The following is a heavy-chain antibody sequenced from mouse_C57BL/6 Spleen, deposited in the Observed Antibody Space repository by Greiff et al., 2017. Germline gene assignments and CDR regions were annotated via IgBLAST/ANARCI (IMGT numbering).Heavy chain of an antibody. Sequence: QVQLQQPGAELVMPGASVKLSCKASGYTFTSYWMHWVKQRPGQGLEWIGEIDPSDSYTNYNQKFKGKSPLTVDKSSSTAYMQLSSLTSEDSAVYYCARSPITTVPYYFDYWGQGTTLTVSS. CDR1: GYTFTSYW. CDR3: ARSPITTVPYYFDY. CDR2: IDPSDSYT. V-gene: IGHV1-69*01. D-gene: IGHD1-1*01. J-gene: IGHJ2*01.